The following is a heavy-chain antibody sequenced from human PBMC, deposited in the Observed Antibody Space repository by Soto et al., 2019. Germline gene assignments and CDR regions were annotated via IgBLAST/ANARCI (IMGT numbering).Heavy chain of an antibody. CDR1: GGSFSGYY. CDR2: INHSGST. V-gene: IGHV4-34*01. CDR3: ARVRDIVVVPAAIQSWFDP. Sequence: SETLSLTCAVYGGSFSGYYWSWIRQPPGKGLEWIGEINHSGSTNYNPSLKSRVTISVDTSKNQFSLKLSSVTAADTAVYYCARVRDIVVVPAAIQSWFDPWGQGTLVTVSS. J-gene: IGHJ5*02. D-gene: IGHD2-2*01.